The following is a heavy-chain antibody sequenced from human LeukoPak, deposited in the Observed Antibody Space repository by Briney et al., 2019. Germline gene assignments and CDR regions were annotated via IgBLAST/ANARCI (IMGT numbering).Heavy chain of an antibody. CDR2: ISDYNGNT. CDR1: GYTFTSYG. J-gene: IGHJ4*02. CDR3: ARDRSGGYYYDSSGYFDY. D-gene: IGHD3-22*01. V-gene: IGHV1-18*01. Sequence: ASVKVSCKASGYTFTSYGIIWVRQAPGQGLEWMGWISDYNGNTNYAQKLQGRVTMTTDTSTSTAYMELRNLRSDYTAVYYCARDRSGGYYYDSSGYFDYWGQGTLVTVSS.